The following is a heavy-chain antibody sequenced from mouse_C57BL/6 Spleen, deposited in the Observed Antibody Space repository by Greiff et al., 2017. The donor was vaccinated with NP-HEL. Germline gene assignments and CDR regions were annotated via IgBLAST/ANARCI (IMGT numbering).Heavy chain of an antibody. CDR1: GYAFSSSW. D-gene: IGHD4-1*01. CDR2: IYPGDGDT. V-gene: IGHV1-82*01. Sequence: LQESGPELVKPGASVKISCKASGYAFSSSWMNWVKQRPGKGLEWIGRIYPGDGDTNYNGKFKGKATLTADKSSSTAYMQLSSLTSEDSAVYFCARNWGFAYWGQGTLVTVSA. J-gene: IGHJ3*01. CDR3: ARNWGFAY.